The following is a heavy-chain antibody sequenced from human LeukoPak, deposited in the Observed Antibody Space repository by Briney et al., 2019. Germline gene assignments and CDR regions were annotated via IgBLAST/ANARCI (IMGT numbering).Heavy chain of an antibody. V-gene: IGHV4-59*01. D-gene: IGHD2-2*01. CDR1: GGSISSYY. J-gene: IGHJ5*02. Sequence: SETLSLTCTVSGGSISSYYWSWIRQPPGKGLEWIGYIYDSGRTKYNPSLKSRVTISVDTSRNQFSLKLSSVTAADTAVYYCAIGYHTNWFDPWGQGTLVTVSS. CDR2: IYDSGRT. CDR3: AIGYHTNWFDP.